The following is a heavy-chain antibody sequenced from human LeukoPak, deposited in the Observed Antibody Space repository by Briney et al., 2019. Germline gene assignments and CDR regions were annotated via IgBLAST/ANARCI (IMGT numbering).Heavy chain of an antibody. J-gene: IGHJ4*02. CDR3: VRVKSSGWYPGTLRNTFDY. Sequence: ASVKVSCKASGYTFASYGISWVRQAPGQGLEWMGWISAYNGNTNYAQKLQGRVTMTTDTSTSTAYMELRSLRSDDTAVYYCVRVKSSGWYPGTLRNTFDYWGQGTLVTVSS. CDR2: ISAYNGNT. D-gene: IGHD6-19*01. V-gene: IGHV1-18*01. CDR1: GYTFASYG.